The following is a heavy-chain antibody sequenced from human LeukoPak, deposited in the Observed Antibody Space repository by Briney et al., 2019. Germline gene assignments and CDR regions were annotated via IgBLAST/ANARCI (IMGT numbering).Heavy chain of an antibody. CDR1: GFTFSSYS. J-gene: IGHJ4*02. D-gene: IGHD4-17*01. CDR3: ARADSWYGDYRGYFDY. V-gene: IGHV3-21*01. Sequence: GGSLRPSYAASGFTFSSYSMNWVRQAPGKGLEWVSSISSSSSYIYYADSVKGRFTISRDNAKNSPYLQMNSLRAEDTAVYYCARADSWYGDYRGYFDYWGQGTLVTVSS. CDR2: ISSSSSYI.